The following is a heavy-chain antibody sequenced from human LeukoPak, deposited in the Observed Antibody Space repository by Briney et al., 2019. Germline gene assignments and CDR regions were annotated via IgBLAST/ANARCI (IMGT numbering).Heavy chain of an antibody. CDR1: GFTFSSYG. CDR2: IRYDGSNK. CDR3: AKDPGSSSSYYYYMDV. D-gene: IGHD6-6*01. Sequence: GGSLRLSCAASGFTFSSYGMHWVRQAPGKGLEWVAFIRYDGSNKYYADSVKGRFTISRDNSKNTLYLQMNSLRAEDTAVYYCAKDPGSSSSYYYYMDVWGKGTTATVSS. V-gene: IGHV3-30*02. J-gene: IGHJ6*03.